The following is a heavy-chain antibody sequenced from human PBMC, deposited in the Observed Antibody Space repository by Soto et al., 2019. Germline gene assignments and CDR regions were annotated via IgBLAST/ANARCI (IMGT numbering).Heavy chain of an antibody. Sequence: QVQLQESGPGLVKPSGTLSLTCAVSGGSISSSNWWSWVRQPPGKGLEWIGEIYHSGSTNYNTSLKSRVTISVEKSKNQFSLKLSSVTAADTAVYYCARSQKSIAARPSPFDYWGQGTLVTVSS. J-gene: IGHJ4*02. CDR2: IYHSGST. V-gene: IGHV4-4*02. D-gene: IGHD6-6*01. CDR3: ARSQKSIAARPSPFDY. CDR1: GGSISSSNW.